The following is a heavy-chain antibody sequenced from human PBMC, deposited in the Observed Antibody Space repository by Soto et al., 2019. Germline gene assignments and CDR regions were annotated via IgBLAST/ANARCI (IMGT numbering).Heavy chain of an antibody. CDR3: ARVGYDYGDFPDY. CDR1: GGSISSGGYY. CDR2: IYYSGST. D-gene: IGHD4-17*01. V-gene: IGHV4-31*03. J-gene: IGHJ4*02. Sequence: QVQLQESGPGLVKPSQTLSLTCTVSGGSISSGGYYWSWIRQHPGKGLEWIGYIYYSGSTYYNPSIKSRVTISVDTSKHQFSLKLSSVTAADTAVYYCARVGYDYGDFPDYWGQGTLVTVSS.